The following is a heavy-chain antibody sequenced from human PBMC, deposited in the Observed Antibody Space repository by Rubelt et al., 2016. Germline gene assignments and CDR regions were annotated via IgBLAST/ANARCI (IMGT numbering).Heavy chain of an antibody. CDR2: INHSGDT. V-gene: IGHV4-34*09. J-gene: IGHJ4*02. D-gene: IGHD1-26*01. CDR1: NGPFSGYQ. CDR3: ATGGPSSGSYPGRFDH. Sequence: QVQLQESGPGLLKPSETLSLTCSFHNGPFSGYQGTWVRQAPGRGLEWIGGINHSGDTNYNPSLKSRVTISLDTSKNQFSLTGTSGTGADTAVYYCATGGPSSGSYPGRFDHWGQGTLVTVSS.